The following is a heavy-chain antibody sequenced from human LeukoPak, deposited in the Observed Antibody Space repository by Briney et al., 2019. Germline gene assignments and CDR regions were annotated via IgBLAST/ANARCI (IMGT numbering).Heavy chain of an antibody. CDR1: GLTFSSNG. V-gene: IGHV3-30*03. Sequence: GGSLRLSCAAPGLTFSSNGMPWVRKAPGKGLDWVAVISYDGSNKYYADSVKGRFTISRDNSKNTLYLQMNSLRAEDTAVYYCARGTLYYYGSGSYPTAFDYWGQGTLVTVSS. D-gene: IGHD3-10*01. CDR3: ARGTLYYYGSGSYPTAFDY. CDR2: ISYDGSNK. J-gene: IGHJ4*02.